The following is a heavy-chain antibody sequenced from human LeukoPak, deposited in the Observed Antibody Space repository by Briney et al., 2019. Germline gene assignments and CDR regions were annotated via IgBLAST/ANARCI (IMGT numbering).Heavy chain of an antibody. CDR1: GFTFSSHG. CDR3: ANWAGGNSDGTYEH. Sequence: PGKSLRLSCAASGFTFSSHGMHWVRQAPGKGLEWLTLIAYDGSYVYYADSVKGRFTISRDNSKNTLYLQMNSLETEDTAMYYCANWAGGNSDGTYEHWGQGTLVTVSS. V-gene: IGHV3-30*18. CDR2: IAYDGSYV. J-gene: IGHJ1*01. D-gene: IGHD4-23*01.